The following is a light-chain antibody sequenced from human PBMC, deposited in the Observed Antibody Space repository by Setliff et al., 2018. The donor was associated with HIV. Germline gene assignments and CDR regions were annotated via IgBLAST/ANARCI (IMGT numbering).Light chain of an antibody. CDR3: SSYTTTKTYV. V-gene: IGLV2-14*03. CDR2: DVS. Sequence: QSVLTQPASVSESPGQTISISCTGTHNDVGSYDYVSWYQQHPGKAPKLIIFDVSKGPSGVSNRFSGSKSGNTASLTISGLQAADEADYYCSSYTTTKTYVFGSGTKVTV. J-gene: IGLJ1*01. CDR1: HNDVGSYDY.